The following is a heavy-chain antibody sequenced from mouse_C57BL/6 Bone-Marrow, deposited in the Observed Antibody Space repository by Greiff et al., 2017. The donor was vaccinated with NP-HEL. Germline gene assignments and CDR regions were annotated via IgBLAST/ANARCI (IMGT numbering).Heavy chain of an antibody. CDR1: GYTFTSYT. CDR3: ARYRYPYYFDY. Sequence: VQLQQSGADLARPGASVKMSCKASGYTFTSYTMYWVQQRPGQGLEWIGYINPSGGYTKYPQKVKDNATLTADKSSRTAYMQLSNLTSEDSAVYYCARYRYPYYFDYWGQGTTLTVSS. CDR2: INPSGGYT. D-gene: IGHD1-1*01. J-gene: IGHJ2*01. V-gene: IGHV1-4*01.